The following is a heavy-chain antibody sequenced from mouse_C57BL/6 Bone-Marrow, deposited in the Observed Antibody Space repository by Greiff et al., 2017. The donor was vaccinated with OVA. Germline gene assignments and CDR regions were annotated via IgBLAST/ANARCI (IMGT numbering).Heavy chain of an antibody. CDR3: VRHLGFAY. J-gene: IGHJ3*01. CDR2: ISSKSNNSAT. Sequence: EVQLQQSGGGLVQPKGSLKLSCAASGFSFNTYAMNWVRQAPGKGLEWVARISSKSNNSATYYADSVKDRFTISRDGSESMLYLKMNNLKTEDTAMYYCVRHLGFAYWGQGTLVTVSA. CDR1: GFSFNTYA. V-gene: IGHV10-1*01.